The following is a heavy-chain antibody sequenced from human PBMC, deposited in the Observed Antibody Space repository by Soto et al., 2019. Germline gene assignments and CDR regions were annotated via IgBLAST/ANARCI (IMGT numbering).Heavy chain of an antibody. D-gene: IGHD5-12*01. CDR1: GYTFTSYG. Sequence: ASVKVCCKASGYTFTSYGISWVRQAPGQGLEWMGWINPYNGNTNYAQKLQGRVTMTTDTSTSTAYMELRSLRSDDTAVYYFARDRGLRGYNLNPKLFDIWGQGTMVTVSS. CDR3: ARDRGLRGYNLNPKLFDI. V-gene: IGHV1-18*01. J-gene: IGHJ3*02. CDR2: INPYNGNT.